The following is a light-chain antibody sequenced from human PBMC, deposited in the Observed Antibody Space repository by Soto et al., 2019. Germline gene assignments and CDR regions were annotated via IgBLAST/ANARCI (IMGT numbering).Light chain of an antibody. V-gene: IGLV1-40*01. J-gene: IGLJ3*02. CDR1: SSYIGAGYD. Sequence: QSVLTQPPSVSGAPGQRVTISCTGSSSYIGAGYDVHWYQQLPVAAPNLLVFDYINRPSGVTARFSGSKSGTSASLAITGLQAEDEADYSWQSYDSSVSAWVFGGGTKVTVL. CDR2: DYI. CDR3: QSYDSSVSAWV.